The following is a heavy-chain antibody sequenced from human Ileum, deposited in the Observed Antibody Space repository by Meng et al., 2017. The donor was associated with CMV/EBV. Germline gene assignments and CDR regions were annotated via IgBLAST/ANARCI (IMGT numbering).Heavy chain of an antibody. CDR2: ISNDGNRK. CDR3: ARDFAWNFDY. V-gene: IGHV3-30*04. CDR1: GFSFSTAA. Sequence: LSGVVSGFSFSTAAMHWVRQAPGKGLEWVAVISNDGNRKYYTDSVEGRFTISRDNSKNTLYLQMDSLRADDTATYYCARDFAWNFDYWGQGTLVTVSS. J-gene: IGHJ4*02.